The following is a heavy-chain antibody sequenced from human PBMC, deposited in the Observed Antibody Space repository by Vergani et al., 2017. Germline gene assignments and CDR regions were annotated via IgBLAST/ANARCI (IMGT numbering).Heavy chain of an antibody. V-gene: IGHV3-53*01. D-gene: IGHD1-26*01. CDR1: GFTVSSNY. CDR2: IYSGGST. J-gene: IGHJ6*02. Sequence: EVQMVESGGGLIQPGGSLRLSCAASGFTVSSNYMSWVRQAPGKGLEWVSVIYSGGSTYYADSVKGRFTISRDNSKNTLYLQMNSLRAEDTAVYYCARDYSFGWPPPLYGMAVWGQGTTVTVSS. CDR3: ARDYSFGWPPPLYGMAV.